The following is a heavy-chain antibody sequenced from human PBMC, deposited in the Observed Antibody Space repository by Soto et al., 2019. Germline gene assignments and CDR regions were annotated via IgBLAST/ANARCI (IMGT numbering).Heavy chain of an antibody. D-gene: IGHD2-21*02. CDR2: IIPVLGTT. Sequence: QVQLVQSGAEVKKPGSSVKVSCRASGDTFSRYTVNWVRQAPGRGLEWLGRIIPVLGTTDYAQKFKGRVTITADKSTNIVYMELSSLRSEDRAVYYCARRIYCGYDCYHKHYYGMDVWGQGTTVTVAS. V-gene: IGHV1-69*08. J-gene: IGHJ6*02. CDR1: GDTFSRYT. CDR3: ARRIYCGYDCYHKHYYGMDV.